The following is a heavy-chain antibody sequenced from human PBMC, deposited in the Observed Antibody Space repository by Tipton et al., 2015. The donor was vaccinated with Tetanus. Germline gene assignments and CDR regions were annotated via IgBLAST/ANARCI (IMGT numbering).Heavy chain of an antibody. D-gene: IGHD2-2*01. J-gene: IGHJ3*01. CDR3: ARRSYCSSSRCFDAFDL. Sequence: TLSLTCTVSGGSMSNNYWSWIRQPPGKGLEWIAYIFHSGSTNYSPSLKSRGAISMDTSKNQISLKLSSVTAADTAVYYCARRSYCSSSRCFDAFDLWGEGTMVTVAS. CDR1: GGSMSNNY. CDR2: IFHSGST. V-gene: IGHV4-59*01.